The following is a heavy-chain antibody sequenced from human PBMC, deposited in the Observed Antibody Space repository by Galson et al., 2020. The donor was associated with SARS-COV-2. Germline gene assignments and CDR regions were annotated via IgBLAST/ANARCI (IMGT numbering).Heavy chain of an antibody. D-gene: IGHD4-17*01. J-gene: IGHJ4*02. CDR2: IRYDGSNK. Sequence: QLGESLKISCAASGFTFSTYGMHWVRQAPGKGLEWVAFIRYDGSNKYYADSVKGRFTISRDNSKNTLYLQMNSLRAEDTAVYYCAKEYYGAWGYWGQGTLVTVSS. V-gene: IGHV3-30*02. CDR1: GFTFSTYG. CDR3: AKEYYGAWGY.